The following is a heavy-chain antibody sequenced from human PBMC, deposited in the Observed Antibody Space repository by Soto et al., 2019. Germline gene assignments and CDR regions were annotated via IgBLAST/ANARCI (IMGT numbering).Heavy chain of an antibody. Sequence: QLVATGGGRIQPGTSLTLSCAASGFSVSRNYMTWVRQAPGKGLEWVSFVYSGGATFYADSVKGRFILSRDDSQNTMYLQMNNLRADDTAVYYCARVPGRLWGRGTLVTVAS. CDR3: ARVPGRL. J-gene: IGHJ4*02. V-gene: IGHV3-53*02. CDR1: GFSVSRNY. D-gene: IGHD3-10*01. CDR2: VYSGGAT.